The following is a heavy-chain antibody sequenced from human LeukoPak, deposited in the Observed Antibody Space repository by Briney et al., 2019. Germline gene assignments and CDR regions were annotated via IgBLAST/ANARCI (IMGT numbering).Heavy chain of an antibody. Sequence: ASVKVSCKASGYTFTSYGISWVRQAPGQGLEWMGWISAYNGNTNYAQKFQGRVTMTTDTSTSTAYMELRSLRSDDTAVYYCAAWYSSSSTAHDAFDIWGQGTMVTVSS. J-gene: IGHJ3*02. CDR3: AAWYSSSSTAHDAFDI. CDR2: ISAYNGNT. D-gene: IGHD6-13*01. CDR1: GYTFTSYG. V-gene: IGHV1-18*01.